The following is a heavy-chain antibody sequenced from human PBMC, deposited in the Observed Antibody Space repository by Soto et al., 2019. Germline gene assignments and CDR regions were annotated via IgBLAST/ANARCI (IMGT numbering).Heavy chain of an antibody. V-gene: IGHV1-18*01. CDR1: GYTFNIYG. J-gene: IGHJ3*02. CDR2: ISADNGDT. CDR3: ARGYIAVVAKTAVIDAFDI. D-gene: IGHD6-19*01. Sequence: QLVQSGAEVKKPGASVKVSCKASGYTFNIYGMTWVRQAPGQGLEWMGWISADNGDTNLAQKFQGRVTMTTDTSTSTTYMELRSLTSNDTAIYYCARGYIAVVAKTAVIDAFDIWGQGTLVTVSS.